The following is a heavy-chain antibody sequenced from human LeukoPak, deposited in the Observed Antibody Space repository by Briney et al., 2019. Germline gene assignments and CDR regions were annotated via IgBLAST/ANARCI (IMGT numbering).Heavy chain of an antibody. Sequence: GGSLRLSCEASGFTFTTYSMTWVRQAPGKGLEWVSIISSGSSAIFSADALKGRFTISRDNSKNTLYLQMNSLGAEDTAVYYCAKDQGEMATITPYRPHDYWGQGTLVTVSS. CDR2: ISSGSSAI. J-gene: IGHJ4*02. V-gene: IGHV3-21*01. CDR3: AKDQGEMATITPYRPHDY. CDR1: GFTFTTYS. D-gene: IGHD5-24*01.